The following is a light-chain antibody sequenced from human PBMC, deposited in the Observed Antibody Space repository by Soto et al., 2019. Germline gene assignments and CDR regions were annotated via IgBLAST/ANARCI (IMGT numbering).Light chain of an antibody. CDR1: QSISSSY. CDR3: QQYSSTFWT. Sequence: EIVLTQSPGTLSLSPGERTTLSCRASQSISSSYLAWYQQKPGQAPRLLVYGASSRATGIPDRFSGSGSGTDFTLTISRLEPSDFALYYCQQYSSTFWTVGQGTKVEIK. J-gene: IGKJ1*01. CDR2: GAS. V-gene: IGKV3-20*01.